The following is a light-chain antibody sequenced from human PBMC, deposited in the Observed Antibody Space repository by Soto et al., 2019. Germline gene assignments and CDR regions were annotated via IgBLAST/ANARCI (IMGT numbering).Light chain of an antibody. CDR2: GAS. J-gene: IGKJ2*03. CDR1: QSVSSN. V-gene: IGKV3-15*01. Sequence: EIVMTQSPATLSVSPGERATLSCRASQSVSSNLAWYQQKPGQAPRLLIYGASTRATGIPARFSGSGSRTEYTLTISCLPSEDFALYYCQQYNNWPPYRCGQGTKLEIK. CDR3: QQYNNWPPYR.